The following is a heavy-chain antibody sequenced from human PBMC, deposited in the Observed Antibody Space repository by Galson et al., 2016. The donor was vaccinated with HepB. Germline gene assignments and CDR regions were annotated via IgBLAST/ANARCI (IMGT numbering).Heavy chain of an antibody. CDR3: AKGFSGYCQYWFDP. V-gene: IGHV3-9*01. Sequence: SLRLSCAASGFTVENYAMTWVRQVPGKGLEWVSSLTWNSGSRCYADAVKGRFPISRDNAKDSLYLQMNNLRPEDTALYYCAKGFSGYCQYWFDPWGQGTLVTVSP. D-gene: IGHD3-22*01. J-gene: IGHJ5*02. CDR2: LTWNSGSR. CDR1: GFTVENYA.